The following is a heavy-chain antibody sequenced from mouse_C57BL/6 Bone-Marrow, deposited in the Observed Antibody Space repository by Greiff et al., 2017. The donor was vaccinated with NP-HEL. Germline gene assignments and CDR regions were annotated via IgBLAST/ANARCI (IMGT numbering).Heavy chain of an antibody. J-gene: IGHJ1*03. D-gene: IGHD1-1*01. CDR1: GYAFTNYL. CDR2: INPGSGGT. Sequence: QVQLKQSGAELVRPGTSVKVSCKASGYAFTNYLLEWVKQRPGQGLEWIGVINPGSGGTNYNEKFKGKATLTADKSSSTAYMQLSSLTSEDSAVYFCASFYYGSSYGYFDVWGTGTTVTVSS. CDR3: ASFYYGSSYGYFDV. V-gene: IGHV1-54*01.